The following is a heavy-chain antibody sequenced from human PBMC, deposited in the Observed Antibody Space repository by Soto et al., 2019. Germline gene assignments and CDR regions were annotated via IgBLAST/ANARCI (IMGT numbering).Heavy chain of an antibody. D-gene: IGHD6-13*01. CDR1: GYIFINYY. J-gene: IGHJ4*02. CDR2: INRNGGSK. Sequence: QVHLVQSGAEVKKPGASVKDSCKASGYIFINYYIHWVRQAPGQGLEWIGIINRNGGSKNYAQMIRGRVTMARDTSTSTVYMDLSSLRSDDTAVYYCARDLAAADYWGQGTLVTVSS. CDR3: ARDLAAADY. V-gene: IGHV1-46*01.